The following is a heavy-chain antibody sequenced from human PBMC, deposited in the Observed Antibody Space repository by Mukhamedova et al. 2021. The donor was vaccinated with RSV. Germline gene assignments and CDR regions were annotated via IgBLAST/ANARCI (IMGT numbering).Heavy chain of an antibody. J-gene: IGHJ4*02. CDR1: RTSW. D-gene: IGHD1-26*01. CDR2: INRDGSST. V-gene: IGHV3-74*01. Sequence: RTSWMHWVCQAPGKGLVWVSFINRDGSSTSYADSVKGRFTISRDNAKNTLYLQMNSLRAEDTGVYYCTRDGSYASGYWGQGTLVT. CDR3: TRDGSYASGY.